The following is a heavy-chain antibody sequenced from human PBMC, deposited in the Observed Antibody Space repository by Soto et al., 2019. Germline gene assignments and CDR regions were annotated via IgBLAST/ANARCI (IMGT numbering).Heavy chain of an antibody. CDR3: ANPTVSSTAEGYYFDY. CDR1: GFTFSSYA. J-gene: IGHJ4*02. Sequence: PGGSLRLSCAASGFTFSSYAMSWVRQAPGKGLEWVSAISGSGGSTYYADSVKGRFTISRDNSKNTLYLQMNSHRAEDTAVYYFANPTVSSTAEGYYFDYWGQGTLVTVSS. D-gene: IGHD2-2*01. CDR2: ISGSGGST. V-gene: IGHV3-23*01.